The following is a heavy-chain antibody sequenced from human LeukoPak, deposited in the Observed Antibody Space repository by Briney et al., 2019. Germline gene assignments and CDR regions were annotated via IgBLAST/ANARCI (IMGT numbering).Heavy chain of an antibody. Sequence: SQTLSLTCAISGDSVSSNSAAWNWIRQSPSRGLEWLGRTCYRSKWYNDYAVSVKSRITINPDTSKNQFSLQLNSVTPEDTAVYYCARERGIQLWLGGDDAFDIWGQGTMVTVSS. CDR3: ARERGIQLWLGGDDAFDI. V-gene: IGHV6-1*01. J-gene: IGHJ3*02. CDR2: TCYRSKWYN. D-gene: IGHD5-18*01. CDR1: GDSVSSNSAA.